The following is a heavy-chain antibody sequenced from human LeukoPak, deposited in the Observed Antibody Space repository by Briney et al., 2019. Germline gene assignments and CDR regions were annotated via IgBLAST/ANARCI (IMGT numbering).Heavy chain of an antibody. CDR2: TLAILGTA. Sequence: SVKVSCKASGGTFSRYALSWVRQAPGQGLEWMGGTLAILGTANYAQKFQGRVTITADKSTSTAYMELSSLRSVDTAVYYCATVVIAARINWFDPWGQGTLVTVSS. D-gene: IGHD6-6*01. J-gene: IGHJ5*02. V-gene: IGHV1-69*06. CDR1: GGTFSRYA. CDR3: ATVVIAARINWFDP.